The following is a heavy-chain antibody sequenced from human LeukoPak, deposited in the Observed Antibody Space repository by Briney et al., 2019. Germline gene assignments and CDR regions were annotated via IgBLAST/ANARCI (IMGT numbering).Heavy chain of an antibody. CDR3: ASRYYDFSDAFGI. Sequence: SETLSLTCTVSGGSISSYYWSWIRQPPGKGLEWIGYIYYSGSTNYNPSLKSRVTISVDTSKNQFSLKLSSVTAADTAVYYCASRYYDFSDAFGIWGQGTMVTVSS. V-gene: IGHV4-59*01. J-gene: IGHJ3*02. CDR1: GGSISSYY. D-gene: IGHD3-3*01. CDR2: IYYSGST.